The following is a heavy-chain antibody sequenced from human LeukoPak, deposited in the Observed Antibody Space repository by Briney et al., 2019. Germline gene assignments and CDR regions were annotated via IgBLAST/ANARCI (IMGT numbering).Heavy chain of an antibody. V-gene: IGHV3-43*02. D-gene: IGHD3-3*01. CDR1: GFNFDGYA. CDR2: ISGDGGST. Sequence: GSLRLSCAASGFNFDGYAMHWVRQAPGKGLEWVSLISGDGGSTYYADSVKGRFTISRDNSKNSLYLQMNSLRTEDTALFYCAKDISPSYDFWSGDTFDIWGQGTMVTVSS. CDR3: AKDISPSYDFWSGDTFDI. J-gene: IGHJ3*02.